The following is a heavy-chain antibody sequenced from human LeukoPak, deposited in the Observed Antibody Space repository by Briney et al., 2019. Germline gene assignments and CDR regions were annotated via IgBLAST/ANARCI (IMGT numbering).Heavy chain of an antibody. CDR3: ARNPFPEHSTSWNNWFDP. CDR2: MNPNSGNT. V-gene: IGHV1-8*01. Sequence: ASVKVSCKASGYTFTSYDINWVRQATGQGLEWMGWMNPNSGNTGYAQKFQGRVTIITDESTRTAYMELSSLRSEDTAVYYCARNPFPEHSTSWNNWFDPWGQGTLVTVSS. CDR1: GYTFTSYD. J-gene: IGHJ5*02. D-gene: IGHD6-13*01.